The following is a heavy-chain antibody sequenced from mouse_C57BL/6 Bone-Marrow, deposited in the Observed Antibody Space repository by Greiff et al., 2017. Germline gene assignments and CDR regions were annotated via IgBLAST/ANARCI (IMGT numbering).Heavy chain of an antibody. CDR3: ARGNPPYDY. CDR2: ISYSGNT. D-gene: IGHD2-12*01. CDR1: RYSITSVY. Sequence: EVHLVESGPGLAKPSQTLSLPCSLTRYSITSVYWNWIRKFPGNKLVYMVYISYSGNTYYNPSLKCRISITRDTSKNQYYLQLNSVTTEDTATYYCARGNPPYDYWGQGTTLTVSS. V-gene: IGHV3-8*01. J-gene: IGHJ2*01.